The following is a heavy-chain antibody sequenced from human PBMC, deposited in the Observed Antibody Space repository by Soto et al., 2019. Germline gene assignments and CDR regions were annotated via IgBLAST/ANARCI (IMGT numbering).Heavy chain of an antibody. V-gene: IGHV3-7*03. D-gene: IGHD6-6*01. J-gene: IGHJ6*02. CDR3: ARETGVVRALSLYYYYGMDV. CDR1: GFTFSSYW. Sequence: GGSLRLSCAASGFTFSSYWMSWVRQAPGKGLEWVANIKQDGSGKYYVDSVKGRFTISRDNAKNSPYLQMNSLRAEDTAVYYCARETGVVRALSLYYYYGMDVWGQGTTVTVSS. CDR2: IKQDGSGK.